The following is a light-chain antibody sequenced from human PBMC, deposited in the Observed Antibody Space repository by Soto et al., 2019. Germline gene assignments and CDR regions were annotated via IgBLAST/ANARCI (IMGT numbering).Light chain of an antibody. CDR1: QSISGTY. CDR2: GAS. V-gene: IGKV3-20*01. CDR3: QQYGTSVYT. Sequence: EIVLTQSPGTLSLSPGESATLSCRASQSISGTYLAWYQQKPGQAPRLLIYGASSRATGVPDRFSGSESGTDFTLTISRLEPEDFAVYFCQQYGTSVYTFGQGTTLEIK. J-gene: IGKJ2*01.